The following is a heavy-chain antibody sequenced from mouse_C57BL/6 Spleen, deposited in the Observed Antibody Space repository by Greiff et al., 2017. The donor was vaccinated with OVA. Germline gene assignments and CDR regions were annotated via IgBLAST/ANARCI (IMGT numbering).Heavy chain of an antibody. J-gene: IGHJ2*01. Sequence: VQLQQSGPELVKPGASVKISCKASGYAFSSSWLNWVKQRPGKGLEWIGRIYPGDGDTNYNGKFKGKATLTADKSSSTAYMQLSSLTSEDSAVYFCARDWDVDDYWGQGTTLTVSS. CDR2: IYPGDGDT. V-gene: IGHV1-82*01. CDR3: ARDWDVDDY. D-gene: IGHD4-1*01. CDR1: GYAFSSSW.